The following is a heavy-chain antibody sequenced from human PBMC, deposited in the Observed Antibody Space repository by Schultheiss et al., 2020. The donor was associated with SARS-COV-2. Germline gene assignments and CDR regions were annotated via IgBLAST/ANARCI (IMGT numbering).Heavy chain of an antibody. D-gene: IGHD6-6*01. CDR1: GYTFTGYY. CDR2: MNPNSGNT. Sequence: ASVKVSCKASGYTFTGYYMNWVRQAPGQGLEWMGWMNPNSGNTGYAQKFQDRVTMTRDTSTSTVYMELSSLRSEDTAVYYCARDGSSSAGGFDYWGQGTLVTVSS. J-gene: IGHJ4*02. CDR3: ARDGSSSAGGFDY. V-gene: IGHV1-8*02.